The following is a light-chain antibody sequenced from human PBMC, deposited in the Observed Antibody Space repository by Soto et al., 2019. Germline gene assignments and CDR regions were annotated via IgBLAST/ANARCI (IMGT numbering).Light chain of an antibody. V-gene: IGLV2-8*01. Sequence: QSALTQPPSASGSPGQSVTISCTGTSSDVGGYNYVSWYQQHPGKAPKLMIYEVSKRPSGVPDRFSGSKSGDTASLTVSGLQADDEADYYCSSYAGSYSMGVFGGGTKLTVL. J-gene: IGLJ2*01. CDR3: SSYAGSYSMGV. CDR2: EVS. CDR1: SSDVGGYNY.